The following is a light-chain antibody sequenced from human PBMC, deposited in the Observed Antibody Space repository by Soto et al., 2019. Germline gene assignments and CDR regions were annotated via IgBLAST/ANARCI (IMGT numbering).Light chain of an antibody. CDR1: RDDIGAYDY. Sequence: QSVLTQPASVSGSPGQSITISCAGTRDDIGAYDYVSWYQQHPGNAPKLLVYEVTNRPSGVSDRFSGSKSGNTASLTISGLQAEDEADYYCNSYTNSSAVVFGGGTRSPS. CDR3: NSYTNSSAVV. J-gene: IGLJ2*01. V-gene: IGLV2-14*01. CDR2: EVT.